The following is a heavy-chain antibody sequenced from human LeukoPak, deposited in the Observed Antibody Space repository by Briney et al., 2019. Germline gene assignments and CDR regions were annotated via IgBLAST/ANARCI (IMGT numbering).Heavy chain of an antibody. CDR1: GGSIGSYY. Sequence: TSETLSLTCTVSGGSIGSYYWSWIRQPPGKGLEWIGYIYYSGSTNYNPSLKSRVTISVDTSKNQFSLKLSSVTAADTAVYYCAREVSLLWFGEPNYYFDYWGQGTLVTVSS. V-gene: IGHV4-59*01. CDR3: AREVSLLWFGEPNYYFDY. D-gene: IGHD3-10*01. J-gene: IGHJ4*02. CDR2: IYYSGST.